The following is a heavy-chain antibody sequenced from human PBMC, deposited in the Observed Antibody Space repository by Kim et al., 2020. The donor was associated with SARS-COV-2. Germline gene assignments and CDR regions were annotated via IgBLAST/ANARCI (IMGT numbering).Heavy chain of an antibody. J-gene: IGHJ4*02. CDR3: ARAYWSGYYLDY. Sequence: GGSLRLSCAASGFTFSSYGMHWVRQAPGKGLEWVAVIWYDGSNKYYADSVKGRFTISRDNSKNTLYLQMNSLRAEDTAVYYCARAYWSGYYLDYWGQGTLVTVSS. D-gene: IGHD3-3*01. CDR1: GFTFSSYG. V-gene: IGHV3-33*01. CDR2: IWYDGSNK.